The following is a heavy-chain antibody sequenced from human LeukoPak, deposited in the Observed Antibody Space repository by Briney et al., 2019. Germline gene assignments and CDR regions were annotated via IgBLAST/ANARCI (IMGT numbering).Heavy chain of an antibody. Sequence: GASVKVPCKASGYTFTSYDINWVRQATGQGLEWMGWMNPNSGNTGYAQKFQGRVTMTRNTSISTAYMELSSLRSEDTAVYYCARGGPGDYYYYGMDVWGQGTTVTVSS. CDR3: ARGGPGDYYYYGMDV. CDR1: GYTFTSYD. CDR2: MNPNSGNT. D-gene: IGHD1-14*01. V-gene: IGHV1-8*01. J-gene: IGHJ6*02.